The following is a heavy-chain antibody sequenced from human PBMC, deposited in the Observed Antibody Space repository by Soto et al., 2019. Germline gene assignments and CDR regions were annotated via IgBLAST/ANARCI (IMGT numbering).Heavy chain of an antibody. D-gene: IGHD4-17*01. CDR3: ARHGFYGDYSSNYFDP. J-gene: IGHJ5*02. CDR1: GYSFTNYW. V-gene: IGHV5-51*01. CDR2: IYPSDSDT. Sequence: GETLKISCKGSGYSFTNYWIAWVRQMPGKGLEYMGIIYPSDSDTRYSPSFQGQVTISADKSISTAYLQWSSLKASDTAIYYCARHGFYGDYSSNYFDPWGQGTLVTVSS.